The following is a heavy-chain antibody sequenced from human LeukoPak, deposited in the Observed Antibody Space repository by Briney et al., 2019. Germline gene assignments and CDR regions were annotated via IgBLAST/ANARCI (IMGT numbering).Heavy chain of an antibody. CDR1: GGSISSGGYY. Sequence: SETLSLTCTVSGGSISSGGYYWSWIRQSPEKGLEWIGYIYHSGSTYYNPSLQSRVSISLDMSRNQFSLKLTSVTAADTAVYYCARRMEYSYGNSGYYFDYWGQGALVTVSS. J-gene: IGHJ4*02. CDR3: ARRMEYSYGNSGYYFDY. V-gene: IGHV4-31*03. D-gene: IGHD3-22*01. CDR2: IYHSGST.